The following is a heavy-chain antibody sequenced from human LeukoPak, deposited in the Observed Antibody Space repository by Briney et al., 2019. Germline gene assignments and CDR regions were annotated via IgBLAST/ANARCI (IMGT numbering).Heavy chain of an antibody. V-gene: IGHV3-49*03. CDR3: TRDKLAVAGTYYYYGMDV. Sequence: GGSLRLSCTASGFTFGDYAMSWFRQAPGKGLEWVGFIRSKAYGGTTEYAASVKGRFTISRDDSKGIAYLQMNSLKTEDTAVYYCTRDKLAVAGTYYYYGMDVWGQGTTVTVSS. CDR2: IRSKAYGGTT. J-gene: IGHJ6*02. D-gene: IGHD6-19*01. CDR1: GFTFGDYA.